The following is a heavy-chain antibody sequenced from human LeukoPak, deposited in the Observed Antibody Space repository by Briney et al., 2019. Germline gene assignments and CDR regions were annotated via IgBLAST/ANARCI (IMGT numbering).Heavy chain of an antibody. D-gene: IGHD3/OR15-3a*01. V-gene: IGHV3-23*01. CDR1: GFTFSSYA. J-gene: IGHJ3*02. CDR2: ISGSGGST. CDR3: AKFRGTGVGAFDI. Sequence: GGSLRLSCAASGFTFSSYAVTWVRQAPGKGLEWVSVISGSGGSTYYADSVKGRFTISRDNSKNTVYLQMNSLRAEDTALYYCAKFRGTGVGAFDIWGQGTMVTVSS.